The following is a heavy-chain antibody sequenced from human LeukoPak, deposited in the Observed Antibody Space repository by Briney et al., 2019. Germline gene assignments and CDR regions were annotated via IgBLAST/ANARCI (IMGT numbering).Heavy chain of an antibody. CDR1: GYTFTAYY. D-gene: IGHD3-10*01. CDR2: INPNTGGT. Sequence: ASVKVSCKASGYTFTAYYIHWVRQAPGQGLEWMGWINPNTGGTNFAQRFQGRVTMTRDTSINTAYMELSSLRSDDTAVYYCARGSFMVRRVITKFDSWGQGTLVTVSS. J-gene: IGHJ4*02. CDR3: ARGSFMVRRVITKFDS. V-gene: IGHV1-2*02.